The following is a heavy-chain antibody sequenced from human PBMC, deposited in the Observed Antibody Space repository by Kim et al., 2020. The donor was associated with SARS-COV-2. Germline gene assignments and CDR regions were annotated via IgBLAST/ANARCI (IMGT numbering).Heavy chain of an antibody. D-gene: IGHD3-10*01. Sequence: SETLSLTCAVYGGSFSGYYWSWIRQPPGKGLEWIGEINHSGSTNYNPSLKSRVTISVDTSKNQFSLKLSSVTAADTAVYYCARKLTTYYYGSGRQAFDIWGQGTMVTVSS. V-gene: IGHV4-34*01. CDR3: ARKLTTYYYGSGRQAFDI. CDR1: GGSFSGYY. CDR2: INHSGST. J-gene: IGHJ3*02.